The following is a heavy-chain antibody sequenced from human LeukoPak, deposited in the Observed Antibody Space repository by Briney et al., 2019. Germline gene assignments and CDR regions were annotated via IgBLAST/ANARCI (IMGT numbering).Heavy chain of an antibody. Sequence: PSETLSLTCTVSGGSISSTSYDWYWIRQPPGKGLEWIGSIYYSGSTYYNPSLKSRVTISVDTSKNQFSLKLSSVTAADTAVYYCARAPFNYYFDYWGRGTLVTVSS. CDR2: IYYSGST. D-gene: IGHD1-20*01. J-gene: IGHJ4*02. CDR1: GGSISSTSYD. CDR3: ARAPFNYYFDY. V-gene: IGHV4-39*07.